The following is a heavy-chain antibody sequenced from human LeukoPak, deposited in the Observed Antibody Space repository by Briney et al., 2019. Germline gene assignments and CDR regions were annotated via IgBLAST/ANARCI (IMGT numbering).Heavy chain of an antibody. Sequence: PSDTLSLTCTVSVHSDCSGSDYWRWIRRPPGKGLDRLGYIYYSGSTNYNPPRKSRVTISVDTSKNQFSLKLSSVTAADTAVYYCARDVVTMVRGVIIAAFDYWGQGTLVTVSS. V-gene: IGHV4-61*01. D-gene: IGHD3-10*01. CDR2: IYYSGST. J-gene: IGHJ4*02. CDR3: ARDVVTMVRGVIIAAFDY. CDR1: VHSDCSGSDY.